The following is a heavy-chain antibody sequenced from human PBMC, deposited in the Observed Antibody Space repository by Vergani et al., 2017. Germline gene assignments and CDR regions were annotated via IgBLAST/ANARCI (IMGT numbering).Heavy chain of an antibody. CDR2: IKSKTDGGTT. Sequence: EVQLVESGGGLVKPGGSLRLSCAASGFTFSNAWMSWVRQAPGKGLEWVGRIKSKTDGGTTDYAAPVKGRFTISRDDSKNTLYLQMNSLKTEDTAVYYCTTDYCSSTSCYSRFYYYYYGMDVWGQ. J-gene: IGHJ6*02. CDR1: GFTFSNAW. CDR3: TTDYCSSTSCYSRFYYYYYGMDV. V-gene: IGHV3-15*01. D-gene: IGHD2-2*02.